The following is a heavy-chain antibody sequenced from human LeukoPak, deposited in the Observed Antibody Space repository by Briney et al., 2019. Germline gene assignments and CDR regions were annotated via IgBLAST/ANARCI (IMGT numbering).Heavy chain of an antibody. J-gene: IGHJ4*02. CDR1: EFTFSSFW. V-gene: IGHV3-74*01. CDR3: ARDREQCFDY. Sequence: GGSLRLSCVASEFTFSSFWIHWVRQAPGKGLVWVSSINREGSRTYYADSVKGRFTISRDNSKNTLYLQMNSLRAEDTAVYYCARDREQCFDYWGQGTLVTVSS. D-gene: IGHD6-19*01. CDR2: INREGSRT.